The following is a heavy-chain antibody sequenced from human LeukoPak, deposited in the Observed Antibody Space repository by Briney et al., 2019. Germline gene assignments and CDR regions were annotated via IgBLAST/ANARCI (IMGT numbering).Heavy chain of an antibody. D-gene: IGHD6-13*01. V-gene: IGHV4-4*07. CDR2: VYSSGST. CDR3: ARGGPAAGRFDY. J-gene: IGHJ4*02. CDR1: GGSISSYY. Sequence: SETLSLTCTVSGGSISSYYWSWIRQPAGKGLEWIGRVYSSGSTNYNPSLKSRVTMSIDTSKNQFSLKLSSVTAADTAVYYCARGGPAAGRFDYWGQGTLVTVSS.